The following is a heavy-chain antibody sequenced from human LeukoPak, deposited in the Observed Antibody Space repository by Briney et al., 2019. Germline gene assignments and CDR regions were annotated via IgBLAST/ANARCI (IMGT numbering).Heavy chain of an antibody. J-gene: IGHJ4*02. V-gene: IGHV3-49*04. Sequence: GGSLRLSYTASGFTFGDYAMSWVRQAPGTGLEWVGFIRSKAYGGTTEYAASVKGRFTISRDDSKSIAYLQMNSLKTEDTAVYYCTRDSQWELLIDYWGQGTLVTVSS. CDR2: IRSKAYGGTT. D-gene: IGHD1-26*01. CDR1: GFTFGDYA. CDR3: TRDSQWELLIDY.